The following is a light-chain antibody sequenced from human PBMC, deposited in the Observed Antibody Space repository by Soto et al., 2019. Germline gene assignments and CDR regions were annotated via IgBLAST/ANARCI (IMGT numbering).Light chain of an antibody. Sequence: QAVVTQPPSVSGAPGQRVTISCTGSRSNIGAGSNVHWYQHLPGTAPKLLIYDNTNRPSGVPDRFSGSKSDTSASLAITGLQAEDEADYYCQSYDNSLRAVLFGGGTKLTVL. CDR3: QSYDNSLRAVL. CDR1: RSNIGAGSN. CDR2: DNT. V-gene: IGLV1-40*01. J-gene: IGLJ2*01.